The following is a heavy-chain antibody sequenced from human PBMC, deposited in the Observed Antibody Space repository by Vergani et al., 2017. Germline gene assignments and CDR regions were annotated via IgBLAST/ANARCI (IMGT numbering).Heavy chain of an antibody. Sequence: QVQLQESGPGLVKPSETLSLTCAVSGYSISSGYYWGWIRQPPGKGLEWIGSMYQSGSTYYNPSLKSRVTISVDTSKNQFSLKLSSVTAADTAVYYCARVRTIFGVALFDYGGQGTLVTVSS. D-gene: IGHD3-3*01. CDR3: ARVRTIFGVALFDY. V-gene: IGHV4-38-2*01. CDR2: MYQSGST. J-gene: IGHJ4*02. CDR1: GYSISSGYY.